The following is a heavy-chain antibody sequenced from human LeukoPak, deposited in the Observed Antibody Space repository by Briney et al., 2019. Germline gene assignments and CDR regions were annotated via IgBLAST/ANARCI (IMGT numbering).Heavy chain of an antibody. CDR2: IYPGDSDT. Sequence: GDSRKISCKGSGYSFTSYWIGWVRQMPGKGLEWMGIIYPGDSDTRYSPSFQGQVTISADKSISTAYLQWSSLKASDTAMYYCARLIGELSDGFDIWGQGAMVTVCS. V-gene: IGHV5-51*01. D-gene: IGHD1-26*01. J-gene: IGHJ3*02. CDR1: GYSFTSYW. CDR3: ARLIGELSDGFDI.